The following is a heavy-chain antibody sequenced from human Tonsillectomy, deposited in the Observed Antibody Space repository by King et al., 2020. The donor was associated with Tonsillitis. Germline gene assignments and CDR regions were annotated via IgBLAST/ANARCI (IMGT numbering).Heavy chain of an antibody. J-gene: IGHJ4*02. CDR2: INSDGSST. CDR1: GFPFSSYW. V-gene: IGHV3-74*01. CDR3: ARKYHGSGWGYYFDS. Sequence: VQLVESGGGLVQPGGSLRLSCAASGFPFSSYWMHWVRQAPGKGLVWVSRINSDGSSTSYADSVKGRFTISRDNAKNTLYLQMNSLRAEDTAVYYCARKYHGSGWGYYFDSWGQGTLVTVSS. D-gene: IGHD3-10*01.